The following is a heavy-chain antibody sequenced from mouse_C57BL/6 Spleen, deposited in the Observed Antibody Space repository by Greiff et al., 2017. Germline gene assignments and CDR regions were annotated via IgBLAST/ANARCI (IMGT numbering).Heavy chain of an antibody. Sequence: VHVQQSGPELVKPGASVKISCKASGYSFTGYYMHWVKQSSEKSLEWIGEINPSTGGTSYNQKFKGKATLTVDKSSSTAYMQLKSLTSEDSAVYYCAGATLDWYFDGWGTGTTVTVSS. J-gene: IGHJ1*03. CDR1: GYSFTGYY. D-gene: IGHD6-1*01. CDR2: INPSTGGT. CDR3: AGATLDWYFDG. V-gene: IGHV1-43*01.